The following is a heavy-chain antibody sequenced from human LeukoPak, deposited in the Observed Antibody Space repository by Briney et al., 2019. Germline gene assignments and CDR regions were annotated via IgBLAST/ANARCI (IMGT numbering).Heavy chain of an antibody. Sequence: QPGGSLRLSCAASGFSFGSYAMSWVRQAPGKGLEWVSAISGSGGTTYYADSVEGRFTISRDNSKNTLYLQMNSLRAEDTAVYYCAKDTRSGFYDRKFDYWGQGTLVTVSS. J-gene: IGHJ4*02. V-gene: IGHV3-23*01. CDR3: AKDTRSGFYDRKFDY. CDR2: ISGSGGTT. CDR1: GFSFGSYA. D-gene: IGHD3-22*01.